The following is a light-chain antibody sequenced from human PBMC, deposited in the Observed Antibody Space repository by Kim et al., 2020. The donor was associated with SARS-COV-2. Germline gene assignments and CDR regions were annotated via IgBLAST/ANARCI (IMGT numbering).Light chain of an antibody. Sequence: PGQSITISCSGTSSDVGGYDSVSWYQQHPGKAPKLMLYDVSKRPSGVSNRFSGSKSGNTASLTISGLQAEDEADYYCSSYTSTSTVFGGGTQLTVL. CDR3: SSYTSTSTV. CDR1: SSDVGGYDS. V-gene: IGLV2-14*03. J-gene: IGLJ3*02. CDR2: DVS.